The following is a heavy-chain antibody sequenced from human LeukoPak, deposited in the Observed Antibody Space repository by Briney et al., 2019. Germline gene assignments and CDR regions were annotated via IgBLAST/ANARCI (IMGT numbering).Heavy chain of an antibody. CDR1: GFTFSSSA. Sequence: GRSLRLSCAAPGFTFSSSAMSWVRQAPGKGLEWVLAISGSGGSTYYADSVKGRFTISRDNSKNTLYLQMNSLRAEDTAVYYCAKGSITMVRGVTSFDYWGQGTLVTVSS. V-gene: IGHV3-23*01. CDR2: ISGSGGST. J-gene: IGHJ4*02. D-gene: IGHD3-10*01. CDR3: AKGSITMVRGVTSFDY.